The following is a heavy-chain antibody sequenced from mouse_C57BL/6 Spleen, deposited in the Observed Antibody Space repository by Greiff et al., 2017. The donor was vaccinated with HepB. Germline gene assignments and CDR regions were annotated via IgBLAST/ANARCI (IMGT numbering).Heavy chain of an antibody. D-gene: IGHD1-1*01. Sequence: EVKLMESGGGLVKPGGSLKLSCAASGFTFSSYTMSWVRQTPEKRLEWVATISGGGGNTYYPDSVKGRFTISRDNAKNTLYLQMSSLRSEDTALYYCARQNYYGSRDWYFDVWGTGTTVTVSS. V-gene: IGHV5-9*01. CDR3: ARQNYYGSRDWYFDV. CDR2: ISGGGGNT. J-gene: IGHJ1*03. CDR1: GFTFSSYT.